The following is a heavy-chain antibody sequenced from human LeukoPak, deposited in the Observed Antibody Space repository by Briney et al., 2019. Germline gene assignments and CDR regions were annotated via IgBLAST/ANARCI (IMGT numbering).Heavy chain of an antibody. CDR2: IHHSGSS. CDR1: GGSITGYH. CDR3: ASSSSGKPYYYYGMDV. D-gene: IGHD6-19*01. Sequence: SETLSLTCTVSGGSITGYHWSWIRQPPGKGLEWIAYIHHSGSSNYNPSLKSRVTISVDTSKNQFSLKLSSVTAADTAVYYCASSSSGKPYYYYGMDVWGQGTTVTVSS. V-gene: IGHV4-59*01. J-gene: IGHJ6*02.